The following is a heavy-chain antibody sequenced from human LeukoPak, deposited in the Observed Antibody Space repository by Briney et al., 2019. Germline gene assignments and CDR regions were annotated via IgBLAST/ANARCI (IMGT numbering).Heavy chain of an antibody. CDR1: GYSITSSSW. J-gene: IGHJ4*02. CDR2: IYHSGTT. CDR3: ARKENVYYYFDY. Sequence: SYTLSLTCAVSGYSITSSSWWGWIRKPPGKGLEWIGYIYHSGTTYYNPSLQSRVTMSVDTSKNQFSLKLSSVTAVDTAVYYCARKENVYYYFDYWGQGTLVTVSS. D-gene: IGHD3-10*01. V-gene: IGHV4-28*01.